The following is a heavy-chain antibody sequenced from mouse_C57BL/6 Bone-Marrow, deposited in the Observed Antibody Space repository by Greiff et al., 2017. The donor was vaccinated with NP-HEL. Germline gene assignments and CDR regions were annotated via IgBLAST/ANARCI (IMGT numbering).Heavy chain of an antibody. D-gene: IGHD2-3*01. V-gene: IGHV5-15*04. CDR3: ARRPYDGYFYFDY. CDR1: GFTFSDYG. Sequence: EVMLVESGGGLVQPGGSLKLSCAASGFTFSDYGMAWVRQAPRKGPEWVAFISNLAYSIYYADTVTGRFTISRENAKNTLYLEMSSLRSEDTAMYYCARRPYDGYFYFDYWGQGTTLTVSS. J-gene: IGHJ2*01. CDR2: ISNLAYSI.